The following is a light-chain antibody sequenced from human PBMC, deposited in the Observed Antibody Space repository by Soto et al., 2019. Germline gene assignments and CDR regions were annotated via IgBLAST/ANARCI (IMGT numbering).Light chain of an antibody. J-gene: IGKJ4*01. V-gene: IGKV3-15*01. CDR3: QQFSSYPLT. CDR1: RSVRSN. CDR2: GAS. Sequence: EIVMTQSQATLSVSPVEISTISCKASRSVRSNLAWYQQTPGQAPRLLISGASTRATGITDRLSGSGSGTEFTLTINSLQSEDFGVYYCQQFSSYPLTVGGGTK.